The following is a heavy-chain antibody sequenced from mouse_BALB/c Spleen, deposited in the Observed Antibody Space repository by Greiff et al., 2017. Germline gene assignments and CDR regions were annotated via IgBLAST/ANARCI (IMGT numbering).Heavy chain of an antibody. J-gene: IGHJ3*01. D-gene: IGHD1-1*01. CDR2: IDPSDSYT. V-gene: IGHV1-69*02. CDR3: ARNHYGSSYGGFAY. CDR1: GYTFTSYW. Sequence: QVQLKQPGAELVKPGASVKLSCKASGYTFTSYWMHWVKQRPGQGLEWIGEIDPSDSYTNYNQKFKGKATLTVDKSSSTAYMQLSSLTSEDSAVYYCARNHYGSSYGGFAYWGQGTLVTVSA.